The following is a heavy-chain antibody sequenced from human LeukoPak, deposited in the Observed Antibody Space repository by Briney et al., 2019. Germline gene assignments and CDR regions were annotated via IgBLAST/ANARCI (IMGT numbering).Heavy chain of an antibody. Sequence: GTSVKVSCKASGFTFTSSAIQWVRQARGQRLEWIGSIVVGSGNTNYAQKFQERVTITRDMSTSTAYMELSSLRSEDTAVYYCAADGVVVAATSSPHYYYYGMDVWGQGTTVTVSS. CDR1: GFTFTSSA. J-gene: IGHJ6*02. D-gene: IGHD2-15*01. CDR2: IVVGSGNT. V-gene: IGHV1-58*02. CDR3: AADGVVVAATSSPHYYYYGMDV.